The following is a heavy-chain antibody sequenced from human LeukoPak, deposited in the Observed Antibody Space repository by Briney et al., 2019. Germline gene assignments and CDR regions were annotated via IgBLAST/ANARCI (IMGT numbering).Heavy chain of an antibody. D-gene: IGHD3-10*01. J-gene: IGHJ5*02. V-gene: IGHV4-59*12. Sequence: SETLSLTCTVSGGSISSYYWSWIRQPPGKGLKWIGNIYYSGYTTYSPSLRSRVTISVDTSKNEFSLKMSSVTAADTAAYYCTRDSGTTGEVKFDPWGQGTLVAVSS. CDR3: TRDSGTTGEVKFDP. CDR1: GGSISSYY. CDR2: IYYSGYT.